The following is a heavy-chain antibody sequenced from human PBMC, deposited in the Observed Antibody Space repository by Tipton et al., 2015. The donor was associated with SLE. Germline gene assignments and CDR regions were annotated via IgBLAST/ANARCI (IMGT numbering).Heavy chain of an antibody. J-gene: IGHJ4*02. CDR1: GGSISSYY. CDR2: IYYSGST. D-gene: IGHD6-13*01. Sequence: TLSLTCTVSGGSISSYYWSWIRQPPGRGLEWIGSIYYSGSTYYNPSLKSRVTISVDTSKNQFSLKLSSVTAADTAVYYCAREGGIAEPYYFDYWGQGTLVTVSS. CDR3: AREGGIAEPYYFDY. V-gene: IGHV4-59*01.